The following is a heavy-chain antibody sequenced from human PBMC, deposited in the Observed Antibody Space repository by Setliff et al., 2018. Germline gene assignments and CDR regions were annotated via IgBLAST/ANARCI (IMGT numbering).Heavy chain of an antibody. Sequence: SETLSLTCTVSGGSISSTSYQWGWVRQPPGKGLEWIGSIYYTGTAYYNPSPKSRVTISVDTSKNQFSLQVTSLAATDTALYFCARHEFVGGYYGSVTYRHFDYWGQGILVTVS. CDR3: ARHEFVGGYYGSVTYRHFDY. J-gene: IGHJ4*02. V-gene: IGHV4-39*01. D-gene: IGHD3-10*01. CDR2: IYYTGTA. CDR1: GGSISSTSYQ.